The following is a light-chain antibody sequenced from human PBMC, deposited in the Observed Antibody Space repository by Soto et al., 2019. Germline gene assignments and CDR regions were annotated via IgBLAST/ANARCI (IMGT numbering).Light chain of an antibody. J-gene: IGKJ4*01. CDR1: QSVSSY. V-gene: IGKV3-11*01. CDR2: DAS. CDR3: QQRLT. Sequence: IVLKQSPATLCWSTVESSTLSCRASQSVSSYLAWYQQKPGQAPRLLIYDASNRATGIPAMFSGSGSGTDFSLTISSLEPEDFAVYYCQQRLTCGGGTKVDIK.